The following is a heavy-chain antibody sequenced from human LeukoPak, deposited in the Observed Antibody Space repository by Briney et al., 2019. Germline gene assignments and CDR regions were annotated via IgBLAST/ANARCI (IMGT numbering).Heavy chain of an antibody. J-gene: IGHJ6*02. D-gene: IGHD3-10*01. CDR2: IYYSGST. CDR1: GGSISSSSYY. CDR3: ARGRVMVYYYYGMDV. Sequence: PSETLSLTCTVSGGSISSSSYYWGWIRQPPGKGLEWIGSIYYSGSTYYNPSLKSRVTISVDTSKNQFSLKLSSVTAADTAVYYCARGRVMVYYYYGMDVWGQGTTVTVSS. V-gene: IGHV4-39*01.